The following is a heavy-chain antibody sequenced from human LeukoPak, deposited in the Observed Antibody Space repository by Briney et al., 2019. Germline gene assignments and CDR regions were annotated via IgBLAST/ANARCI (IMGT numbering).Heavy chain of an antibody. CDR3: ARDRLLAQPGEYFQH. J-gene: IGHJ1*01. CDR2: IYYSGST. V-gene: IGHV4-39*01. CDR1: GGSISSSSYY. Sequence: SETLSLTCTVSGGSISSSSYYWGWIRQPPGKGLEWIGSIYYSGSTYYNPSLKSRVTISVDTSKNQFSLKLSSVTAADTAVYYCARDRLLAQPGEYFQHWGQGTLVTVSS. D-gene: IGHD2-15*01.